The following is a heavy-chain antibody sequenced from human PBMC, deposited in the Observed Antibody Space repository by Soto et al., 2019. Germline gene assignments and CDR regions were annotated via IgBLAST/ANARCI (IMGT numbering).Heavy chain of an antibody. D-gene: IGHD3-16*01. CDR3: ARVGVLYYYYTDV. CDR1: GGSISSYY. V-gene: IGHV4-59*08. J-gene: IGHJ6*03. Sequence: PSETLSLTCSVSGGSISSYYWSWIRQSPGKGLEWIGYIYNSGNTNYNPSLKSRVTMSLDTSKNQFSLRLSSVTAADTAVYYCARVGVLYYYYTDVWGKGTTVTVSS. CDR2: IYNSGNT.